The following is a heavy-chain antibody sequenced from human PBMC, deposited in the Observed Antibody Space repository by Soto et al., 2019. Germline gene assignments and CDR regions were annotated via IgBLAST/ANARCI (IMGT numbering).Heavy chain of an antibody. D-gene: IGHD3-10*01. CDR2: VHHSWGS. J-gene: IGHJ6*02. CDR1: GGSISSYY. Sequence: QVQLQESGPGLVKPWETLSLSCTVSGGSISSYYWSWIRLPPGKPMEWIGYVHHSWGSSYNPSLQSRVDISLDTSKSQFSLELTSVTAADTAVYYCARQGFGPLHGLVDVWGQGTTVIVSS. V-gene: IGHV4-59*08. CDR3: ARQGFGPLHGLVDV.